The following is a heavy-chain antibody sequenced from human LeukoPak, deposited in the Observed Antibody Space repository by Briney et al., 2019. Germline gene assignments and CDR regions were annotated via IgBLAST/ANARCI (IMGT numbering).Heavy chain of an antibody. CDR1: VGSISSYY. CDR2: IYYSGST. V-gene: IGHV4-59*01. CDR3: ARGVVIAPQTFDY. D-gene: IGHD2-21*01. Sequence: SETLSLTCTVSVGSISSYYWSWIRQPPGKGLEWIGYIYYSGSTNYNPSLKSRVTISVDTSKNQFSLKLSSVTAADTAVYYCARGVVIAPQTFDYWGQGTLVTVSS. J-gene: IGHJ4*02.